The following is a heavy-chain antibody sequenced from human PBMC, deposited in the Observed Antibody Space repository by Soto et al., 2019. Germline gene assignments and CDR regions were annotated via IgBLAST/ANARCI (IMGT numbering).Heavy chain of an antibody. D-gene: IGHD2-2*01. CDR3: AKDRGSCSRLICFNIPDFDY. V-gene: IGHV3-30*18. CDR2: ISYDGSNK. CDR1: GFTFTTYG. J-gene: IGHJ4*02. Sequence: PGGSLRLSCAASGFTFTTYGMNWVRQAPGKGLEWVAVISYDGSNKLYADSVRGRFAISRDNSKNTLYLQMDSLRPEDTAVYYCAKDRGSCSRLICFNIPDFDYWGQGATVTVSS.